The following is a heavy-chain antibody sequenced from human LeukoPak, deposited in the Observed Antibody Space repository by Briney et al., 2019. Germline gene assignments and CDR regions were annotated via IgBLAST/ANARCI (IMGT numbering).Heavy chain of an antibody. CDR2: ISAYNGNT. D-gene: IGHD3-22*01. J-gene: IGHJ3*02. CDR1: GYTFTSYG. V-gene: IGHV1-18*01. CDR3: ARMTYYYDSSGYYAGPDAFDI. Sequence: ASVKVSCKASGYTFTSYGISWVRQAPGQGLEWMGWISAYNGNTNYAQKLQGRVTMTTDTSTSTAYMELRSLRSDDTAVYYCARMTYYYDSSGYYAGPDAFDIWGRGTMVTVSS.